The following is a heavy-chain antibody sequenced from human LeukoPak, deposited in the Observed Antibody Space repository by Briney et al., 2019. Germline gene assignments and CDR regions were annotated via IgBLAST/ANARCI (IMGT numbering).Heavy chain of an antibody. CDR1: GFTFSDYY. CDR2: ISSTSINI. Sequence: PGGSLRLSCGASGFTFSDYYITWVRQAPGKGLEWISYISSTSINIFYADSVSGRFTISRDNAKNSVYLQMNSLRGVDTAVYYCARSFCSGGSCRRSRLDSWGQGTLVTVSS. CDR3: ARSFCSGGSCRRSRLDS. J-gene: IGHJ4*02. D-gene: IGHD2-15*01. V-gene: IGHV3-11*04.